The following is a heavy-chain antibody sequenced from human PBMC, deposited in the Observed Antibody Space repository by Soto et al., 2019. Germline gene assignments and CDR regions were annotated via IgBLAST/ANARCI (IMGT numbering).Heavy chain of an antibody. D-gene: IGHD4-17*01. Sequence: PVGSLRLPCAASGFTCRSYAMSWVRQAPGKGLEWVSAISGSGGSTYYADSVKGRFTISRDNSKNTLYLQMNSLRAEDTAVYYCAKFIFDYGYYFDYWGQGTLVTSPQ. CDR1: GFTCRSYA. CDR3: AKFIFDYGYYFDY. J-gene: IGHJ4*02. CDR2: ISGSGGST. V-gene: IGHV3-23*01.